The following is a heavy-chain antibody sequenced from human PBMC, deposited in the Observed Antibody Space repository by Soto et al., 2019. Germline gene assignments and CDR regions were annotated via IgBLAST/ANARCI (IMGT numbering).Heavy chain of an antibody. V-gene: IGHV4-31*03. J-gene: IGHJ4*02. CDR3: ARWPQLEPRFDS. Sequence: QVQLQESGPGLVKPSQTLSLTCTVSGGSISSGGYYWSWIRQHPGKGLEWIGYIYYSGSTYYNPSLKSRVTISVDTSKNPFSLTLSSVTAAATAVYYCARWPQLEPRFDSWGQGTLVTVSS. CDR1: GGSISSGGYY. CDR2: IYYSGST. D-gene: IGHD1-1*01.